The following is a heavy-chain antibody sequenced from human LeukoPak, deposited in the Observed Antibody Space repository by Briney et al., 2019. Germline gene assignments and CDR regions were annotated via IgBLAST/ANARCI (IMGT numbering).Heavy chain of an antibody. V-gene: IGHV4-59*01. CDR1: GGSISSYY. CDR2: IYYSGST. CDR3: ARLDTAMVPDY. Sequence: SETLSLTCTVSGGSISSYYWSWLRQPPGKGLEWFGYIYYSGSTNYNPSLKSRVTISVDTSKNQFSLKLSSVTAADTAVYYCARLDTAMVPDYWGQGTLVTVSS. D-gene: IGHD5-18*01. J-gene: IGHJ4*02.